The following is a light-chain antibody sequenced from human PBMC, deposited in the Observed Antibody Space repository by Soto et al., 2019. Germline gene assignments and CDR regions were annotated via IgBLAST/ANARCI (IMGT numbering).Light chain of an antibody. CDR2: GAS. CDR3: QQYENSPIT. V-gene: IGKV3-20*01. J-gene: IGKJ5*01. CDR1: QSVSSSY. Sequence: EIFLTQSPAPLSLSPGERATLSCRASQSVSSSYLAWYQQKPGQAPRLLIYGASSRATGIPDRFSGSGSETDFTLTINRLEPEDFAVYYCQQYENSPITFGQGTRLEIK.